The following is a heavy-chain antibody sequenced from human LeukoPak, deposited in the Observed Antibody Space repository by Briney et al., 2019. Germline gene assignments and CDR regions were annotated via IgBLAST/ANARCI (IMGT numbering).Heavy chain of an antibody. CDR2: ISVHSDNT. CDR1: GYTFTSYG. Sequence: ASVKVSCKASGYTFTSYGISWVRQAPGQGLEWMGWISVHSDNTKYAQKVQGRVTMTTDTSTSTAYMELRSLTSDDTAVYYCARDESGTSSFLYLYYGMDVWGQGTTVTVS. CDR3: ARDESGTSSFLYLYYGMDV. D-gene: IGHD1-7*01. J-gene: IGHJ6*02. V-gene: IGHV1-18*01.